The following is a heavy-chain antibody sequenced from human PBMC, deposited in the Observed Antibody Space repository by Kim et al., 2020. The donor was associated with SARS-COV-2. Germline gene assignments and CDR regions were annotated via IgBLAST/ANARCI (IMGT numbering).Heavy chain of an antibody. D-gene: IGHD6-19*01. Sequence: GGSLRLSCAASGFTFSSYGMHWVRQAPGKGLEWVAVISYDGSNKYYADSVKGRFTISRDNSKNTLYLQMNSLRAEDTAVYYCAKLGVAVADGEFDYWGQG. V-gene: IGHV3-30*18. CDR1: GFTFSSYG. CDR3: AKLGVAVADGEFDY. CDR2: ISYDGSNK. J-gene: IGHJ4*02.